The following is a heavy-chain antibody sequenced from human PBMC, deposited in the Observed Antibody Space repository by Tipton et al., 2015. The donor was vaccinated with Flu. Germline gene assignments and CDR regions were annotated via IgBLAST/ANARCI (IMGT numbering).Heavy chain of an antibody. D-gene: IGHD6-13*01. CDR2: ISYSGST. CDR3: ARLSRNWYHQLDN. J-gene: IGHJ4*02. V-gene: IGHV4-59*01. Sequence: GLVKPSETLSLTCSVSGGSISSYYWSWIRQSPGKGLEWIGYISYSGSTNYNPSLKSRVTISVDTSKNQFSLKLSSVTATDTAVYYCARLSRNWYHQLDNWGQGTLVTVSS. CDR1: GGSISSYY.